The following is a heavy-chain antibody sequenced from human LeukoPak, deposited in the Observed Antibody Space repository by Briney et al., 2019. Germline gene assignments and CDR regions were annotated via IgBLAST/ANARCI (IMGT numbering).Heavy chain of an antibody. CDR1: GYSFTSYW. CDR2: IYPGDSDT. J-gene: IGHJ4*02. Sequence: GESLKISCKGSGYSFTSYWIGWVRQMPGKGLEWMGIIYPGDSDTRYSPSFQGQVTISADKSISTAYLQWSSLKASDTAMYYCARVRYYYDSSGYYKYYFDYWGQGTLVTVSS. V-gene: IGHV5-51*01. D-gene: IGHD3-22*01. CDR3: ARVRYYYDSSGYYKYYFDY.